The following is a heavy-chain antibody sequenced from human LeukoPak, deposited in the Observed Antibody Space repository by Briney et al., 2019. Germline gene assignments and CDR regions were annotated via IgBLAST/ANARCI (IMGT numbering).Heavy chain of an antibody. J-gene: IGHJ4*02. V-gene: IGHV1-18*01. CDR3: AREGYDILTGYYTTNYFDY. CDR2: ISAYNGNT. CDR1: GYTFTSYG. Sequence: GASVKVSCKASGYTFTSYGVSWVRQAPGQGLEWMGQISAYNGNTNYAQKLQGRVTMTTDTSTSTAYMELRSLRSDDTAVYYCAREGYDILTGYYTTNYFDYWGQGTLVTVSS. D-gene: IGHD3-9*01.